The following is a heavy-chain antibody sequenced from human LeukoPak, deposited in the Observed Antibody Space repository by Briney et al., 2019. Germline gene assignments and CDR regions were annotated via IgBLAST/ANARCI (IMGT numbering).Heavy chain of an antibody. CDR3: AKYSSGWYSDNFDY. J-gene: IGHJ4*02. CDR1: GFTFSSYA. D-gene: IGHD6-19*01. CDR2: NSGSDGST. V-gene: IGHV3-23*01. Sequence: PGGSLRLSCAASGFTFSSYAMIWLRQAPGKGRECGSANSGSDGSTYYSDSVKGRFTISRDNSKNTLYLQMNILRAEETAVYYCAKYSSGWYSDNFDYWGQGTLGTDYS.